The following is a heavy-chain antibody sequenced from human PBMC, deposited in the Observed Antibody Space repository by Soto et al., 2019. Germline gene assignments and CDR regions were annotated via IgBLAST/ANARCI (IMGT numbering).Heavy chain of an antibody. CDR1: GGSFSGYY. CDR3: ARRNPPIGTAGSIDS. Sequence: SETLSLTCAVYGGSFSGYYWSWIRQPPGKGLEWIGEINHSGSTNYNPSLKSRVSISVDTSKNQFSLKLSSVTAADTAVYYCARRNPPIGTAGSIDSWGQGTHVTVSS. J-gene: IGHJ4*02. CDR2: INHSGST. V-gene: IGHV4-34*01. D-gene: IGHD6-13*01.